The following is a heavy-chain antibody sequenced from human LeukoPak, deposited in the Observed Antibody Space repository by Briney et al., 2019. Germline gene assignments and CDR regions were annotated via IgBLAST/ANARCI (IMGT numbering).Heavy chain of an antibody. Sequence: RRASVKVSCKASGYTFTSYAMNWVRQAPGQGLEWMGWINTNTGNPTYAQGFTGRFVFSLDTSVSTAYLQISSLKAEDTAVYYCATNWNYPLTTPNGYWGQGTLVTVSS. J-gene: IGHJ4*02. CDR1: GYTFTSYA. D-gene: IGHD1-7*01. CDR2: INTNTGNP. CDR3: ATNWNYPLTTPNGY. V-gene: IGHV7-4-1*02.